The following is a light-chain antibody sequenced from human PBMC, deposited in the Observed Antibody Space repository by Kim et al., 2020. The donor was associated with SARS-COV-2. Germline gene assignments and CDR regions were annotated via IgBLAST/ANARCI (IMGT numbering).Light chain of an antibody. CDR2: HVT. CDR3: CSSAGSHTYV. V-gene: IGLV2-11*03. J-gene: IGLJ1*01. Sequence: GQSVAISCTGTSSDGGGYNYLSWYQQHPGKAPKLIIYHVTQRPSGVPDRFSGSKSGNTASLTISGLQAEDEADYYCCSSAGSHTYVFGTGTKVTVL. CDR1: SSDGGGYNY.